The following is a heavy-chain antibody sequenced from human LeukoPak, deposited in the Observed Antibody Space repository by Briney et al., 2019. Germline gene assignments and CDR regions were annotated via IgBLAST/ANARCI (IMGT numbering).Heavy chain of an antibody. Sequence: SLRLSGEASGVGVGSSYMRWVHQAPGKGLEWVSVIYSGGSTYYADSVKGRFTISRDNSKNTLYLQMNSLRAEDTAVYYCARLSSDYYYGMDVWGQGTTVTVSS. J-gene: IGHJ6*02. CDR3: ARLSSDYYYGMDV. CDR2: IYSGGST. V-gene: IGHV3-66*04. CDR1: GVGVGSSY. D-gene: IGHD6-19*01.